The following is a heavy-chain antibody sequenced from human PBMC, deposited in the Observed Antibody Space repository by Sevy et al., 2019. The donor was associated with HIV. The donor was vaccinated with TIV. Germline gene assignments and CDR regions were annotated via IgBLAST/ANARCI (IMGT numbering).Heavy chain of an antibody. J-gene: IGHJ6*02. CDR3: AKTRKMYRSSSSSYYYYGMDV. Sequence: GGSLRLSCAASGFTFSSYGMHWVRQAPGKGLEWVAVISYDGSNKYYADSVKGRFTISRDNSKNTRYLQMNSLRAEDTAVYYCAKTRKMYRSSSSSYYYYGMDVWGQGTTVTVSS. D-gene: IGHD6-6*01. V-gene: IGHV3-30*18. CDR1: GFTFSSYG. CDR2: ISYDGSNK.